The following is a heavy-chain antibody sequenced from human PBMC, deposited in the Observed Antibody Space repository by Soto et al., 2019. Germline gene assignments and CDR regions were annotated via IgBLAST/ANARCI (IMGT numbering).Heavy chain of an antibody. V-gene: IGHV3-23*01. J-gene: IGHJ4*02. CDR2: ISGSGDST. CDR1: GFTFSSYA. CDR3: AFSSSPFDY. Sequence: GGSLRLSCAASGFTFSSYAMRWVRQAPGKGLEWVSAISGSGDSTYYADSVKGRFTISRDNSKNTLYLQMNSLRAEDTAVYYCAFSSSPFDYWGQGTLVTVSS.